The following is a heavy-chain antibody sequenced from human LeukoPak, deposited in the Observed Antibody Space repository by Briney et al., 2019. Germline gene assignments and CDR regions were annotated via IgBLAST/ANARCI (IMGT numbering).Heavy chain of an antibody. CDR1: RGSISGSIRSYY. CDR2: ISSSGSV. Sequence: SETLSLTCTVSRGSISGSIRSYYWSWLRQPPGKGLEWIGYISSSGSVNDNPSLRSRVTISVDTSKNQFFLNLSSVSAADTAVYYCARIPLGYSGAYYFDYWGQGTLVTVSP. J-gene: IGHJ4*02. CDR3: ARIPLGYSGAYYFDY. D-gene: IGHD5-12*01. V-gene: IGHV4-4*09.